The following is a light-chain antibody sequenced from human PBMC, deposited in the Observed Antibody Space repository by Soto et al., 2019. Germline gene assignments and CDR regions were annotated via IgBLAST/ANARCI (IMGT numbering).Light chain of an antibody. J-gene: IGKJ4*01. CDR1: QSVRTNY. V-gene: IGKV3-20*01. Sequence: VLTQSPGTLSLSSGERATLSCRASQSVRTNYLPWYQQQTGEAPTLLLYDESSRDHGIPDRFSGGGSGTDFTPTTSRMEPEDFAVYYCQQFSSYPLTFGGGTKVDIK. CDR2: DES. CDR3: QQFSSYPLT.